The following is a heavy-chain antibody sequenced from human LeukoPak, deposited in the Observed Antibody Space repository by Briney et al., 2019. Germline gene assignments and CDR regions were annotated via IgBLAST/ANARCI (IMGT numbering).Heavy chain of an antibody. CDR2: IYPGDSDT. J-gene: IGHJ3*02. D-gene: IGHD6-19*01. CDR1: GYSFTSYW. Sequence: GESLKISCKGSGYSFTSYWIGWVRQMPGKGPEWMGIIYPGDSDTRYSPSFQGQVTISADKSISTAYLQWSSLKASDTAMYYCARPHSSGWYGRGAFDIWGQGTMVTVSS. CDR3: ARPHSSGWYGRGAFDI. V-gene: IGHV5-51*01.